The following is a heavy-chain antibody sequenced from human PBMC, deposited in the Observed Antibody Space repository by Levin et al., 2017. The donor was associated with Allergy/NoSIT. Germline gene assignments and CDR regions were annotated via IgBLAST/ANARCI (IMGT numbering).Heavy chain of an antibody. CDR1: GGSVRSGNYY. CDR2: IYYTGNT. CDR3: AREDTSGWASGYYGMDV. J-gene: IGHJ6*02. Sequence: SQTLSLPCTVSGGSVRSGNYYWSWIRQPPGKGLEWIGYIYYTGNTNYNPSLKSRVTISVDTSKNQFSLKLSSVTAADTAVYYCAREDTSGWASGYYGMDVWGQGTTVTVSS. V-gene: IGHV4-61*01. D-gene: IGHD6-19*01.